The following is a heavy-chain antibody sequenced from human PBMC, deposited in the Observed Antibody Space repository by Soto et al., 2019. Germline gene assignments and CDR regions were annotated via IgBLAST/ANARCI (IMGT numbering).Heavy chain of an antibody. CDR2: IKSKTDGGTT. CDR3: TTDQGEEQWPHYYFDY. Sequence: EVQLVESGGGLVKPGGSLRLSCAASGFTFSNAWMSWVRQAPGKGLEWVGRIKSKTDGGTTDYAAPVKGRFTISRDDSKNTLYLQMNSLKTADTAVYYCTTDQGEEQWPHYYFDYWGQGTLVTVSS. D-gene: IGHD6-19*01. V-gene: IGHV3-15*01. J-gene: IGHJ4*02. CDR1: GFTFSNAW.